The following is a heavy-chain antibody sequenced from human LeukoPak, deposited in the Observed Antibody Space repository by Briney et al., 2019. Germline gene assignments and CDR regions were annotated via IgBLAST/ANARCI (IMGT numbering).Heavy chain of an antibody. Sequence: GGSLRLSCAASGFTFSTYAMTWVRQAPGQGLEWVSVISDSDGSVGSTYYADSVKGRFTISRDNSKSTVYLQMNNVTVDDTAVYYCAKGAGLRPRYNWFDLWGQGTLVTVSS. CDR3: AKGAGLRPRYNWFDL. CDR1: GFTFSTYA. J-gene: IGHJ5*02. CDR2: ISDSDGSVGST. V-gene: IGHV3-23*01. D-gene: IGHD5-24*01.